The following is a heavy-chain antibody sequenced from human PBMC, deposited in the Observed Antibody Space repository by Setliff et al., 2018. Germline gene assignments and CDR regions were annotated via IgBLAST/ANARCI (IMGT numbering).Heavy chain of an antibody. V-gene: IGHV4-34*01. CDR3: RQAVVGRDVFDI. Sequence: PSETLSLTCVVYGGSFDTYYWSWIRQPPGKGLEWFGEINQSGSGDYNPSFKGRVTISVDTSKKQFSLTLTSVTAADTALYYCRQAVVGRDVFDIWGQGTVVTV. CDR2: INQSGSG. CDR1: GGSFDTYY. J-gene: IGHJ3*02. D-gene: IGHD1-1*01.